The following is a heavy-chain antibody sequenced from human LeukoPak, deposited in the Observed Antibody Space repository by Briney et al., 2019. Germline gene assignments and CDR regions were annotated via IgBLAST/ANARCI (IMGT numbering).Heavy chain of an antibody. D-gene: IGHD3-9*01. CDR3: AKETTGYYSY. J-gene: IGHJ4*02. V-gene: IGHV3-9*01. CDR2: ISWNSGSI. CDR1: GFTFDDYA. Sequence: GGSLRLSCAASGFTFDDYAMHWVRQAPGKGLEWVSGISWNSGSIGYADSVKGRFTISRDNAKNSLYLQMNSLRAEDTAVYYCAKETTGYYSYWGQGTLVTVSS.